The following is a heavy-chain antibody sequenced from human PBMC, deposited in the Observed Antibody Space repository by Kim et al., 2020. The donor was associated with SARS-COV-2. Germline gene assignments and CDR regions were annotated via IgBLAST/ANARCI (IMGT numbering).Heavy chain of an antibody. CDR2: ISTYKGKT. Sequence: ASVKVSCKASGYTFTNYGFSWVRQAPGQGLEWIGWISTYKGKTDYAQKFQGRVTMTTDTSTSTAYMELRSLRSDDTAVYYCARDTPHLEAMVQGMHYYGMDVWGQGTPVTVSS. J-gene: IGHJ6*02. CDR3: ARDTPHLEAMVQGMHYYGMDV. CDR1: GYTFTNYG. V-gene: IGHV1-18*01. D-gene: IGHD3-10*01.